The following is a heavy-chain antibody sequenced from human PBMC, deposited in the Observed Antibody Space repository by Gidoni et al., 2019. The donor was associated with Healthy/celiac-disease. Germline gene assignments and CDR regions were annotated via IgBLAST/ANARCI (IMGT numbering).Heavy chain of an antibody. V-gene: IGHV3-49*03. CDR1: GFTFGVYA. CDR2: IRSKAYGGTT. Sequence: EVQLVESGGGLVQPGRSLSLSCPASGFTFGVYAMRWFRQSPGKGLEWVGFIRSKAYGGTTEYAASVKGRFTISRDDSKSSAYLQMNSLKTEDTAVYYCTRGVGGATGNYYYYGMDVWGQGTTVTVSS. CDR3: TRGVGGATGNYYYYGMDV. J-gene: IGHJ6*02. D-gene: IGHD1-26*01.